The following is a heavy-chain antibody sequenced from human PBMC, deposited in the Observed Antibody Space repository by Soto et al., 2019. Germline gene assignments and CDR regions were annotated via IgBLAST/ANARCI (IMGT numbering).Heavy chain of an antibody. CDR3: ATESYYHLQY. D-gene: IGHD3-10*01. Sequence: EVQLVESGGDLVQPGGSLRLSCAASGFTFSGYWMAWVRQAPGKGLEWVANIKQDGSVKYYVDSLKGRFTISRDNAKISLYLQLDSLRDEDTAVYFFATESYYHLQYWGQGTLVSVSS. J-gene: IGHJ4*02. CDR1: GFTFSGYW. CDR2: IKQDGSVK. V-gene: IGHV3-7*01.